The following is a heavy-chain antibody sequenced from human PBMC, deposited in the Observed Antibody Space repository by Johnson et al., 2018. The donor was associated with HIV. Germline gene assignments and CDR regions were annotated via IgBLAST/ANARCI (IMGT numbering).Heavy chain of an antibody. CDR2: ISGSGGST. CDR3: AKDLGRTMIVVVIDAFDI. D-gene: IGHD3-22*01. J-gene: IGHJ3*02. Sequence: VQLVESGGGLVQPGGSLRLSCAASGFTFSSYAMSWVRQAPGKGLEWVSAISGSGGSTYYADSVKGRFTISRDNSKNTLYLQMNSLRAEDTAVYYCAKDLGRTMIVVVIDAFDIWGQGTMVTVSS. CDR1: GFTFSSYA. V-gene: IGHV3-23*04.